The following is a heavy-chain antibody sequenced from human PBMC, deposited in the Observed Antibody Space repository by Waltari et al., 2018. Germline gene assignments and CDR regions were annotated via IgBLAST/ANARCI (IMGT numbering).Heavy chain of an antibody. CDR2: INHDATS. Sequence: QVRLQQWGVALLKPSETLSLSCAVYGESFSGYFWTWIRQAPGKGLEWIGEINHDATSVFNPSLKSRVTLSVDTSKNQFSLNISSVTAADAAMYYCARGQRDGLDYWGQGFLVTVSS. CDR1: GESFSGYF. CDR3: ARGQRDGLDY. J-gene: IGHJ4*02. V-gene: IGHV4-34*01.